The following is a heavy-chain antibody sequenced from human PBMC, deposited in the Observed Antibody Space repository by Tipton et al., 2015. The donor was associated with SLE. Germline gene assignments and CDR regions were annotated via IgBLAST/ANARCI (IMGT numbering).Heavy chain of an antibody. Sequence: GLVKPSETLSLTCTVSGGSISSHYWSWIRQPPGKGLEWIASIYYSGSTYYNPSLKSRVTISIDTSKNHFSLKLTSVTAADTAVYYCARRPPSYCTNGVCEVWGQGILVTVSS. D-gene: IGHD2-8*01. J-gene: IGHJ4*02. CDR1: GGSISSHY. CDR2: IYYSGST. V-gene: IGHV4-39*02. CDR3: ARRPPSYCTNGVCEV.